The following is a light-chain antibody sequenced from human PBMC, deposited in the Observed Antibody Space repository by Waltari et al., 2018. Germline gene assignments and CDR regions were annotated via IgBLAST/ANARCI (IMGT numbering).Light chain of an antibody. CDR1: QSLLHSNGYNN. CDR2: FGS. CDR3: MQALQTPIT. Sequence: DIMMTQSPLSLPVTPGEPASISCRSNQSLLHSNGYNNLDGYRQKPGQSPQILIYFGSDRAYGVPDRFSGSGSGTDFTLKIRRVEAEDFGVYFCMQALQTPITFGQGTRLEIK. J-gene: IGKJ5*01. V-gene: IGKV2-28*01.